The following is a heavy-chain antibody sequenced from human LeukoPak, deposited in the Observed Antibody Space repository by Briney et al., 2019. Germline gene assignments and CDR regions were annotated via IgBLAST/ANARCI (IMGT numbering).Heavy chain of an antibody. J-gene: IGHJ4*02. CDR1: GFTFTSSA. CDR2: IVVGSGNT. Sequence: SVKVSCKASGFTFTSSAVQWVRQARGQRLEWIGWIVVGSGNTNYAQKFQERVTITRDMSTSTAYMELSSLRSDDTAMYYCARGRSRFEGFVSGWYLDFWGQGILVTVSS. V-gene: IGHV1-58*01. CDR3: ARGRSRFEGFVSGWYLDF. D-gene: IGHD6-19*01.